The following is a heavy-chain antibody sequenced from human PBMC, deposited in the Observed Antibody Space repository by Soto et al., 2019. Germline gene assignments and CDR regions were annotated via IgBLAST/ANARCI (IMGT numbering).Heavy chain of an antibody. CDR1: GFTFSSYG. J-gene: IGHJ4*02. Sequence: QVQLVESGGGVVQPGRSLRLSCAASGFTFSSYGMHWVRQAPGKGLEWVAVISYDGSNKYYADSVKGRFTISKDNSKNTLSLQMNSLRAEDTAVYYCAIHTLTPGLLGGSNWGQGTLVTVSS. CDR3: AIHTLTPGLLGGSN. D-gene: IGHD7-27*01. V-gene: IGHV3-30*03. CDR2: ISYDGSNK.